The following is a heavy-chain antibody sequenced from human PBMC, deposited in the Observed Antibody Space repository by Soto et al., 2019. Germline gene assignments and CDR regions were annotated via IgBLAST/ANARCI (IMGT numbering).Heavy chain of an antibody. J-gene: IGHJ6*01. D-gene: IGHD3-10*01. Sequence: ASVKVSCKASGYAFASFGISWVRQAPGQGLEWMGWIGANSALPKFAQKFQGRVTMTTDTSTTTAYMELRSLRSDDTAMYYCAREVLPSDYYYGMEVWGQGTAVTVSS. V-gene: IGHV1-18*04. CDR2: IGANSALP. CDR3: AREVLPSDYYYGMEV. CDR1: GYAFASFG.